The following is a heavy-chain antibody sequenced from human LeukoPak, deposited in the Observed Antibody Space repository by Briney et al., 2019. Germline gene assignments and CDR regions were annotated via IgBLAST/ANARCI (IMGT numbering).Heavy chain of an antibody. CDR2: ISGSGGST. Sequence: GGSLRLSCAASGFTFSSYAISWVRQAPGKGLEWVSAISGSGGSTYYADSVKGRFTISRDNSKNTLYLQMNSLRAEDTAVYYCAKDEYYYDSSGYPFDYWGQGTLVTVSS. V-gene: IGHV3-23*01. J-gene: IGHJ4*02. CDR3: AKDEYYYDSSGYPFDY. D-gene: IGHD3-22*01. CDR1: GFTFSSYA.